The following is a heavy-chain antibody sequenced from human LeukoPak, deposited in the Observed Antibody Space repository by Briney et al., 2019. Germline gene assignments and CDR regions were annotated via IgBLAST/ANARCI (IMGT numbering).Heavy chain of an antibody. J-gene: IGHJ5*02. V-gene: IGHV3-21*01. D-gene: IGHD3-22*01. Sequence: GGSLILSCAASGFTFSSYSVNWVRQAPGKGLEWVSSISSSSSYIYYADSVKGRFTISRDNAKNSLYLQMNSLRAEDTAVYYCARDPLITYYYDSSGNHADWFDPWGQGTLVTVSS. CDR3: ARDPLITYYYDSSGNHADWFDP. CDR2: ISSSSSYI. CDR1: GFTFSSYS.